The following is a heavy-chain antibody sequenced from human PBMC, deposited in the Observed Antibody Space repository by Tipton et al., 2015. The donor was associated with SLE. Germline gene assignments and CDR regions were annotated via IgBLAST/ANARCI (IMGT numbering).Heavy chain of an antibody. D-gene: IGHD6-13*01. J-gene: IGHJ1*01. V-gene: IGHV1-8*03. CDR1: GYTFTSYG. CDR2: MNPNSGNT. CDR3: SRGRKAAALQH. Sequence: QSGPEVKKPGASVKVSCKASGYTFTSYGISWVRQAPGQGLEWMGWMNPNSGNTGYAQKFQGRVTITRNTSISTAYMELSSLRSEDTAVYYCSRGRKAAALQHWGQGTLVTVSS.